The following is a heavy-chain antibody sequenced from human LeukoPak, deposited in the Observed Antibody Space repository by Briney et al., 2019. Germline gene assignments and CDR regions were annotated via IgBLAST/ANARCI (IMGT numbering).Heavy chain of an antibody. J-gene: IGHJ6*03. CDR3: ARDLGIDYYYYYMDV. V-gene: IGHV3-7*01. Sequence: GGSLRLSCAASGFTFSSYWMSWVRQAPGKGLEWVANIKQDGSEKYYVDSVKGRFTISRDNAKNSLYLQMNSLRAEDTAVYYCARDLGIDYYYYYMDVWGKGTTVTVSS. CDR2: IKQDGSEK. CDR1: GFTFSSYW.